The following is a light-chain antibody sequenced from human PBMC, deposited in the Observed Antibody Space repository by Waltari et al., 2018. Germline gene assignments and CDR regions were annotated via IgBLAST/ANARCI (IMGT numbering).Light chain of an antibody. Sequence: QSVLTQPPSASGTPGQRVTLLCSGSHSNIGRNAVNWYQQLPETAPKLLIYTDNQRPSGVPDRFSGSKSGTSASLAISGLQSEDEADYHCATWDDSLNGWVFGGGTKVTVL. CDR3: ATWDDSLNGWV. J-gene: IGLJ3*02. CDR2: TDN. CDR1: HSNIGRNA. V-gene: IGLV1-44*01.